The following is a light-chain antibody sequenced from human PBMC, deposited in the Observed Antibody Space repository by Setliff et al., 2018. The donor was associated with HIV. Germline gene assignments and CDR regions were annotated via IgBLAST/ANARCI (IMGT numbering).Light chain of an antibody. CDR2: YDT. J-gene: IGLJ1*01. CDR3: QMWDSSSDHHV. Sequence: SYELTQPPAVSVAPGKTARITCGGNNIGSKSVHWYQQKPGQAPVLAIYYDTDRPSGIPERFSGSNSGNTAALTIRRVEAGDEADYYCQMWDSSSDHHVFGTGTKVTVL. V-gene: IGLV3-21*04. CDR1: NIGSKS.